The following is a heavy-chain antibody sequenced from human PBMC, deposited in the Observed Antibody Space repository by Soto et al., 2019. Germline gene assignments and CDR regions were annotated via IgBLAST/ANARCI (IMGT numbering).Heavy chain of an antibody. CDR2: INHSGST. D-gene: IGHD6-13*01. Sequence: SETLSLTCAVYGGSFSGYYWSWIRQPPGKGLEWIGEINHSGSTNYNPSLKSRVTISVDTSKNQFSLKLSSVTAADTAVYYCARAAQQLAPLIPNYYYYYGMDVWGQGTTVTAP. J-gene: IGHJ6*02. V-gene: IGHV4-34*01. CDR3: ARAAQQLAPLIPNYYYYYGMDV. CDR1: GGSFSGYY.